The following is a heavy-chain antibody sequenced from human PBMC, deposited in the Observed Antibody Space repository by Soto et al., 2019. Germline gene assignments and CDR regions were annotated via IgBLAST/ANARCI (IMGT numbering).Heavy chain of an antibody. Sequence: GGSLRLSCAASGFSFGDYAMTWVRQAPGKGLEWVSAITGTGGATYYADSLKGRFTISRDNSKNTLYLQMNTLRAEDTAVYYCAKGGYNYGYFFDYWGQGTLVTVSS. V-gene: IGHV3-23*01. CDR2: ITGTGGAT. D-gene: IGHD5-18*01. CDR3: AKGGYNYGYFFDY. J-gene: IGHJ4*02. CDR1: GFSFGDYA.